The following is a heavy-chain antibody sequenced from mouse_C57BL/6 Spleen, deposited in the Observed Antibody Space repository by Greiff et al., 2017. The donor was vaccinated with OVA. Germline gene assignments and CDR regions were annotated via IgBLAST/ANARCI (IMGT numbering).Heavy chain of an antibody. Sequence: VQLQQPGAELVRPGASVKLSCKASGYTFTSYWMHWVKQRPGQGLEWIGVIDPSDSNTNYNQKFKGKATLTVDKSSSTAYMPLSSLTSEDSAVYHWARNSAAPGSTTGGYYFDYWGQGTTLTVSS. J-gene: IGHJ2*01. V-gene: IGHV1-59*01. CDR3: ARNSAAPGSTTGGYYFDY. D-gene: IGHD2-14*01. CDR2: IDPSDSNT. CDR1: GYTFTSYW.